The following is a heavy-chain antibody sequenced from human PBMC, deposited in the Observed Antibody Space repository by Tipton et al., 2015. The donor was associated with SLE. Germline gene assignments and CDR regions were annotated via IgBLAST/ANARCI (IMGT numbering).Heavy chain of an antibody. CDR1: GASISSYY. J-gene: IGHJ4*02. CDR2: IYDSGST. CDR3: ARGPQRGYTYGPDY. V-gene: IGHV4-59*01. D-gene: IGHD5-18*01. Sequence: TLSLTCTVSGASISSYYWSWVRQPPGKGLEWIGYIYDSGSTNYNPSLKSRVTISVDTSKNQFSLKLSSVTAADTAVYYCARGPQRGYTYGPDYWGQGTLVTVSS.